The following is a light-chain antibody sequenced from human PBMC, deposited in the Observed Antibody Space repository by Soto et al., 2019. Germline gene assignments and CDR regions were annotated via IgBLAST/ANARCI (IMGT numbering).Light chain of an antibody. CDR1: QGISSY. V-gene: IGKV1-9*01. CDR3: QQLLIYPVT. J-gene: IGKJ4*01. Sequence: DIQLAHSPSFLSPSVGDRVTITCRASQGISSYLAWYQQKPGKAPQLLISAASTLQSGVPSRFSGSGSGTDFTLTISSLQPEDSATYYCQQLLIYPVTFGGGTKVEIK. CDR2: AAS.